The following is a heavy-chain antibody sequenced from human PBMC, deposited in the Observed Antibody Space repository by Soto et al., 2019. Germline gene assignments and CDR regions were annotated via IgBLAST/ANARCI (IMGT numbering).Heavy chain of an antibody. Sequence: SETLSLTCTVSGFSISSYYWSWIRQPPGKGLEWIGYIYYSGSTNYNPSLKSRVTISVDTSKNQFSLKLSSVTAADTAVYYCARLTDYFDYWGQGTLVTVSS. CDR3: ARLTDYFDY. J-gene: IGHJ4*02. CDR2: IYYSGST. CDR1: GFSISSYY. V-gene: IGHV4-59*08.